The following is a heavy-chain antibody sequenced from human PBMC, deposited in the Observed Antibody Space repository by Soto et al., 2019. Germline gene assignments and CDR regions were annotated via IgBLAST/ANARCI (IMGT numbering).Heavy chain of an antibody. D-gene: IGHD3-3*01. J-gene: IGHJ5*02. CDR2: IYYSGST. V-gene: IGHV4-31*03. CDR3: ARIRTPDQTIFGVVPHA. CDR1: GGSISSGGYY. Sequence: SETLSLTCTVSGGSISSGGYYWSWIRQHPGKGLEWIGYIYYSGSTYYNPSLKSRVTISVDTSKNQFSLKLSSVTAADTAVYYCARIRTPDQTIFGVVPHAWGQGTLVTVSS.